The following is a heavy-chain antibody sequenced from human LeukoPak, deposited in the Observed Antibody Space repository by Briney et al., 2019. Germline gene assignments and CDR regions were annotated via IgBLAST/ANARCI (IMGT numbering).Heavy chain of an antibody. CDR1: GFTFDDYA. J-gene: IGHJ5*02. CDR3: AKDARQCSSTSCYSWFDP. Sequence: GGSLRLSCAASGFTFDDYAMHWVRQAPGKGLEWVSGISWNSGSIGYADSVKGRFTTSRDNAKNSLYLQMNSLRAEDTALYYCAKDARQCSSTSCYSWFDPWGQGTLVTVSS. D-gene: IGHD2-2*01. CDR2: ISWNSGSI. V-gene: IGHV3-9*01.